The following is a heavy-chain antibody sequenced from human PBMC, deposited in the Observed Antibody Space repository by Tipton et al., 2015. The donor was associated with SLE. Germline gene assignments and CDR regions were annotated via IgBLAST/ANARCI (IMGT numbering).Heavy chain of an antibody. J-gene: IGHJ6*03. V-gene: IGHV4-38-2*02. CDR2: IYHSEST. CDR1: GYSISSGSY. CDR3: ARVPLYYYYYMDV. Sequence: TLSLTCTVSGYSISSGSYWGWIRQPPRRGLEWIGNIYHSESTNYNPSLKSRVTISVDTSKNQFSLKLSSVTAADTAVYYCARVPLYYYYYMDVWGKGTTVTVSS.